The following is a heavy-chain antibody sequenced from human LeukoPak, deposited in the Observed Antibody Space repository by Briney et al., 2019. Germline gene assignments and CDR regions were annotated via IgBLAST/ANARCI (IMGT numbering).Heavy chain of an antibody. D-gene: IGHD4-17*01. V-gene: IGHV3-23*01. J-gene: IGHJ4*02. CDR2: ISGSGGST. CDR1: GFTSSNYA. CDR3: AKSTTTVTTLFDY. Sequence: GGSLRLSCAASGFTSSNYAMSWVRQAPGKGLEWVSGISGSGGSTFYADSVKGRFTISRDNAKNTLYLQMHTLRAEDTALYYCAKSTTTVTTLFDYWGPGTLVTVSS.